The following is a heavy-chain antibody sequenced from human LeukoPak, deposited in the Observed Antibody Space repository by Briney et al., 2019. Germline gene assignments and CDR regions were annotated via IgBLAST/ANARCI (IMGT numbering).Heavy chain of an antibody. CDR1: GFTFRNYA. Sequence: EGSLRLSCAASGFTFRNYAMNWVRQSPGKGLEWVSTMSGSGGSTDYADSVKGRFTISRDNSKSTLYLQMNSLRAEDTARYYCAKDAHQLIRGGIYFDFWGQGSLVTVSS. V-gene: IGHV3-23*01. CDR2: MSGSGGST. D-gene: IGHD2-8*01. J-gene: IGHJ4*02. CDR3: AKDAHQLIRGGIYFDF.